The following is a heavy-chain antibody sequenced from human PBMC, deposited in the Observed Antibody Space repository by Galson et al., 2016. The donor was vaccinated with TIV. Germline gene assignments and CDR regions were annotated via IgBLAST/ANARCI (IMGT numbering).Heavy chain of an antibody. V-gene: IGHV3-30*04. Sequence: SCAASGFTFSSYALHWVRQAPGKGLEWLMSISFDGKRKNYADSVKGRFTITRDDSKRTLYLHMKGLAGGDTAVYYCARERDGQSLNAWGQGTLVIVSS. CDR1: GFTFSSYA. CDR3: ARERDGQSLNA. CDR2: ISFDGKRK. D-gene: IGHD5-24*01. J-gene: IGHJ5*02.